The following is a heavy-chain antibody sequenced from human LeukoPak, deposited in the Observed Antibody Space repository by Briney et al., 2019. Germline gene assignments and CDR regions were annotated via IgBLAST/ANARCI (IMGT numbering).Heavy chain of an antibody. Sequence: SETLSLTCTVSGGSISSSSYYWGWIRQPPGKGLEWIGSIYYSGSTYYNPSLKSRLTISVDTSKNQFSLRLTSVTAADTAVYYCARHAPSYDYYGSGGYYMDVWGTGTTVTIPS. J-gene: IGHJ6*03. D-gene: IGHD3-10*01. CDR1: GGSISSSSYY. V-gene: IGHV4-39*01. CDR2: IYYSGST. CDR3: ARHAPSYDYYGSGGYYMDV.